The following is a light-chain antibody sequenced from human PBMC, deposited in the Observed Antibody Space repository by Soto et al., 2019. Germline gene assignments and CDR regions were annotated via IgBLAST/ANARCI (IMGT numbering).Light chain of an antibody. CDR2: LNRDGSH. CDR1: SGHSNYA. CDR3: QTWGTGIVI. J-gene: IGLJ2*01. V-gene: IGLV4-69*01. Sequence: QAVVTQSPSASASLGASVKLTCTLSSGHSNYAIAWHQQQPEKGPRYLMKLNRDGSHSKGDGIPNRFSGSSSGAERYLTISSIQSEDEADYYYQTWGTGIVIFGGGTKLTVL.